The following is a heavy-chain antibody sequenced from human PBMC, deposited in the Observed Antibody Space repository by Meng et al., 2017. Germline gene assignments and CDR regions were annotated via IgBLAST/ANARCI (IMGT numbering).Heavy chain of an antibody. CDR3: SGNVDY. V-gene: IGHV3-15*01. CDR1: GITFSNGW. Sequence: EVQLWGCGGGFVKPGGSLRCPCAAAGITFSNGWMTWVRQATGKGLEWIVRMKSNVDGGTVDYAVVVKGRFFISRDYSENTFYLQMNSLKTEDTAVYYCSGNVDYWGNGTLVTVSS. J-gene: IGHJ4*01. CDR2: MKSNVDGGTV.